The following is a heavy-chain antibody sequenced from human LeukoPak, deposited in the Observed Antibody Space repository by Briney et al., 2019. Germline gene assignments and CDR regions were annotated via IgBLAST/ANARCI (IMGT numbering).Heavy chain of an antibody. Sequence: PGGSLRLSCAASGFTFSSYAMHWVRQAPGKGLEWVAVISYDGSNKYYADSVKGRFTISRDNSKNTLYLQMNSLRAEDTAVYYCARGGGQTVRSGSYHTTTPFDYWGQGTLVTVSS. CDR1: GFTFSSYA. CDR3: ARGGGQTVRSGSYHTTTPFDY. CDR2: ISYDGSNK. V-gene: IGHV3-30-3*01. D-gene: IGHD1-26*01. J-gene: IGHJ4*02.